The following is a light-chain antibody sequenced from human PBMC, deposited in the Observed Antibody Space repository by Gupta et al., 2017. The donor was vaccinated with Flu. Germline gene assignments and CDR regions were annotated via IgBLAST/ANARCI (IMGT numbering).Light chain of an antibody. CDR3: QQHSNWPPFT. Sequence: EIVLTQSPATLSLSPGERATLSCRASQSVSSYLAWYQQKPGQAPRLLIYDASNRATGIPARFSGSGCGTDFTLTISSREQEDFAVYYCQQHSNWPPFTFGRRTKVEIK. CDR2: DAS. J-gene: IGKJ4*01. CDR1: QSVSSY. V-gene: IGKV3-11*01.